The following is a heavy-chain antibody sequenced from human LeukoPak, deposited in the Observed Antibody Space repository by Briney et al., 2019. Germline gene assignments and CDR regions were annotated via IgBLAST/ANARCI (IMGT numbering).Heavy chain of an antibody. CDR3: ARDLGPSYYYGMDV. Sequence: SETLSLTCTVSGGSTSSYYWSWIRQPPGKGLEWIGYIYYSGSTNYNPSLKSRVTISVDTSKNQFSLKLSSVTAADTAVYYCARDLGPSYYYGMDVWGQGTTVTVSS. D-gene: IGHD7-27*01. J-gene: IGHJ6*02. CDR2: IYYSGST. CDR1: GGSTSSYY. V-gene: IGHV4-59*12.